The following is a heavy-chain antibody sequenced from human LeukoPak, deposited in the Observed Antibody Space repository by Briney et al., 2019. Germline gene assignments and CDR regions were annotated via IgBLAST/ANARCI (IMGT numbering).Heavy chain of an antibody. CDR1: GGSISSYY. D-gene: IGHD6-13*01. Sequence: PSETLSLTCTVSGGSISSYYWSWIRQPAGKGLEWIGRIYTSGSTNYNPSLKSRVTMSVDTSKNQFSLKLSSVTAADTAVYYCARAPYSSSWTGIYYYYYMDVWGKGTTVTVSS. CDR2: IYTSGST. CDR3: ARAPYSSSWTGIYYYYYMDV. V-gene: IGHV4-4*07. J-gene: IGHJ6*03.